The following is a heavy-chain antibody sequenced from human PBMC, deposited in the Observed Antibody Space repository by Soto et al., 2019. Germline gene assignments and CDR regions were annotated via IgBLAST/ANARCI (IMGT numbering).Heavy chain of an antibody. V-gene: IGHV3-48*03. Sequence: PGGSLRLSCAASGSTFSSYAMNWVRQAPGKGLEWVSYISSSGSTIYYADSVKGRFTISRDNAKNSLYLQMNSLRAEDTAVYYCARDGSYGAFDIWGQGTMVTVSS. D-gene: IGHD1-26*01. CDR2: ISSSGSTI. CDR3: ARDGSYGAFDI. J-gene: IGHJ3*02. CDR1: GSTFSSYA.